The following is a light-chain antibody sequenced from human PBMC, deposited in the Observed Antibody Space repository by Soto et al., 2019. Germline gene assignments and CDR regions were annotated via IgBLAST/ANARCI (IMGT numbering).Light chain of an antibody. CDR1: QSVLYGSKNKNY. CDR3: QQYFSTPRT. Sequence: DIVMTQSPDSLAVSLGERATINCKSSQSVLYGSKNKNYLAWFQQKPGQPPKLLIYWASTRESGVPDRFNGSGSGTDFTLTISSLQAEDVAVYFCQQYFSTPRTFGQGTKLEIK. J-gene: IGKJ2*01. V-gene: IGKV4-1*01. CDR2: WAS.